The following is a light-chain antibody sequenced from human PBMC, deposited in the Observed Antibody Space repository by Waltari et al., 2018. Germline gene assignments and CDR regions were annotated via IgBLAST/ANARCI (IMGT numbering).Light chain of an antibody. CDR1: SSDLGGSNY. V-gene: IGLV2-23*02. CDR2: DVN. J-gene: IGLJ2*01. CDR3: CSYAGTNTVV. Sequence: QSALTQPASVSGSPGQSITISCTGNSSDLGGSNYLSWYQQHPGKAPQLMIDDVNKRPSEVSNRFSGSKSGNTASLTISELQAEDEADYYCCSYAGTNTVVFGGGTKLTVL.